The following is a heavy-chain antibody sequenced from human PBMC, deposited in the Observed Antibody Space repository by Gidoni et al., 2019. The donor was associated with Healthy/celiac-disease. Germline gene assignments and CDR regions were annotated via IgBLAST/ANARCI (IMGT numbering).Heavy chain of an antibody. Sequence: EVQLVESGGGLVQPGGFLRLPCAASRFTLSSSATSLVRQAPGKGLEWVSAISGSGGSTYYADSVKGRFTISRDNSKNTLYLQMNSLRAEDTAVYYCAKGDSSGYYPSSFYGMDVWGQGTTVTVSS. J-gene: IGHJ6*02. V-gene: IGHV3-23*04. CDR1: RFTLSSSA. CDR2: ISGSGGST. CDR3: AKGDSSGYYPSSFYGMDV. D-gene: IGHD3-22*01.